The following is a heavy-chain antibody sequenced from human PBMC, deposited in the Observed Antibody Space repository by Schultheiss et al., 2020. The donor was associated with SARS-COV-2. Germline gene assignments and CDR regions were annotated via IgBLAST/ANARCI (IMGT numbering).Heavy chain of an antibody. CDR3: ARIIWEYCSSTSCYLRLPDL. CDR1: GGSISSGDYY. J-gene: IGHJ2*01. V-gene: IGHV4-39*07. D-gene: IGHD2-2*01. Sequence: SETLSLTCTVSGGSISSGDYYWSWIRQPPGKGLEWIGEINHSGSTNYNPSLKSRVTISVDKSKNQFSLKLSSVTAADTAVYYCARIIWEYCSSTSCYLRLPDLWGRGTLVTVSS. CDR2: INHSGST.